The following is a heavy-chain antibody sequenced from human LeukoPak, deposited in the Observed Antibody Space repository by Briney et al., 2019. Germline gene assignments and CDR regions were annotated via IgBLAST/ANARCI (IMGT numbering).Heavy chain of an antibody. CDR2: MTEDGSDR. V-gene: IGHV3-7*04. CDR1: GFTFSSYW. Sequence: GGSLRLSCAASGFTFSSYWMSWVRQAPGKGLEWVPNMTEDGSDRYYVDSVKGRFTISRDNAKNSLYLQMNSLRAEDTAVYYCARGYCSTSCFAGAFDIWGQGTMVTVSS. CDR3: ARGYCSTSCFAGAFDI. J-gene: IGHJ3*02. D-gene: IGHD2-2*01.